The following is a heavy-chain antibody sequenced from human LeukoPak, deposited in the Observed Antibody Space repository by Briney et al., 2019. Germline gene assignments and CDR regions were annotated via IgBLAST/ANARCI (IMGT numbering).Heavy chain of an antibody. V-gene: IGHV4-59*08. J-gene: IGHJ3*02. Sequence: SETLSLTCTVSGGSISSYYWSWIRQPPGKGLEWIGYSYYSGSTNYNPSLKSRVTISVDTSKNQFSLKLSSVTAADTAVYYCAGHSGSYGGAFDIWGQGTMVTVSS. CDR3: AGHSGSYGGAFDI. CDR2: SYYSGST. CDR1: GGSISSYY. D-gene: IGHD1-26*01.